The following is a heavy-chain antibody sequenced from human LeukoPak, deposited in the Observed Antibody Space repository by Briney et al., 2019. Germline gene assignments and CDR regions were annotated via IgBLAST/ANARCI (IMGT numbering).Heavy chain of an antibody. CDR1: GGSISSYY. Sequence: SETLSLTCTVSGGSISSYYWSWIRQPPGKGLEWIGYIYYSGSTNYNRSLKSRVTISVDTSKNQFSLKLSSVTAADTAVYYCARLAVASLYYYYGMDVWGQGTTVTVSS. D-gene: IGHD6-19*01. V-gene: IGHV4-59*01. J-gene: IGHJ6*02. CDR3: ARLAVASLYYYYGMDV. CDR2: IYYSGST.